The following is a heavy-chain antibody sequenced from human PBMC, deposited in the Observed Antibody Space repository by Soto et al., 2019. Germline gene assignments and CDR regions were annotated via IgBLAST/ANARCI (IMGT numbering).Heavy chain of an antibody. Sequence: GESLKISCKGSGYSVTSYWMGWVRQMPGKGLEWMGIIYPGDSDTRYSPSFQGQVTISADKSISTAYLQWSSLKASDTAMYYWARTGSITIFGVVIESYGMDVWGQGTTVTVSS. CDR1: GYSVTSYW. J-gene: IGHJ6*02. D-gene: IGHD3-3*01. CDR3: ARTGSITIFGVVIESYGMDV. V-gene: IGHV5-51*01. CDR2: IYPGDSDT.